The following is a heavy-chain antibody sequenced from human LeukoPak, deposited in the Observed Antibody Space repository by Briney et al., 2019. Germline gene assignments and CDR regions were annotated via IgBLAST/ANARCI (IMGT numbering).Heavy chain of an antibody. V-gene: IGHV3-33*01. Sequence: PPGGSLRLSCAASGFTFNTHGMHWVRQAPGKGLEWGAVIWYDGSYKYYADSVKGRFTISRDNSKNTLYLQVNSLRAEDTAVYYCARDGDTTVSKERYFAYWGQGTLVTVSS. CDR1: GFTFNTHG. D-gene: IGHD4-17*01. CDR3: ARDGDTTVSKERYFAY. CDR2: IWYDGSYK. J-gene: IGHJ4*02.